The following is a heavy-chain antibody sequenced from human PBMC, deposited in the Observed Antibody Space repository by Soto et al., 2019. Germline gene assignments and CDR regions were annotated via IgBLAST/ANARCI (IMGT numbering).Heavy chain of an antibody. D-gene: IGHD3-10*01. V-gene: IGHV3-33*01. J-gene: IGHJ6*02. CDR3: ARDDEYSGNGMDV. CDR2: ILNDGSNR. Sequence: QVQLVESGGGVVQPGRSLRLSCAASEFTFSNYGMHWVRQAPGKGLEWVAVILNDGSNRYHADSVKDRFTISRDNSKNPLYLRMNRLRAEDTAVYYCARDDEYSGNGMDVWGPGPTVTVS. CDR1: EFTFSNYG.